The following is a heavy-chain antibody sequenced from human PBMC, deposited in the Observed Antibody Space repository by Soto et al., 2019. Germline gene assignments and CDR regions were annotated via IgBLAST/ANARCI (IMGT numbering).Heavy chain of an antibody. J-gene: IGHJ1*01. CDR3: ARDHGSYPNT. Sequence: QVQLQESGPGLVTPSEPLSLTCNVSGGAITSDFWSWIRQPPGKGLEWIGYVYYSGAADYNPSLKPRVTISIATSKFHFSLSLASATAADTGVYYCARDHGSYPNTWGQGILVTVSS. CDR2: VYYSGAA. D-gene: IGHD3-16*02. V-gene: IGHV4-59*01. CDR1: GGAITSDF.